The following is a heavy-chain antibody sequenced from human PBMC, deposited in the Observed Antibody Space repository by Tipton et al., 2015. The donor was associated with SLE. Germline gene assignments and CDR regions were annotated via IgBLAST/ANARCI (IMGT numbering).Heavy chain of an antibody. Sequence: SLRLSCAASGFTFSSYSMNWVRQAPGKGLEWVSSISSSSSYIYYADSVKCRFTISRDNAKNSLYLQMNSLRAEDTAVYYCARGAKTEEDAFDIWGQGTMVTVSS. J-gene: IGHJ3*02. CDR3: ARGAKTEEDAFDI. CDR2: ISSSSSYI. V-gene: IGHV3-21*01. CDR1: GFTFSSYS.